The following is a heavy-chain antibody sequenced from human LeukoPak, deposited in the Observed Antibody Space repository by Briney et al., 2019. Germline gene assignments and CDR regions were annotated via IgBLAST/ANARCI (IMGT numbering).Heavy chain of an antibody. D-gene: IGHD6-13*01. CDR1: GGTFSSYA. V-gene: IGHV1-69*13. Sequence: GASVKVSCKASGGTFSSYAISWVRQAPGQGLEWMGGIIPIFGTANYAQKFQGRVTITADESTSTAYMELSSLRSEDTAVYYCARGRDSSSWYGNWFDPWGQGTLVTVSS. CDR3: ARGRDSSSWYGNWFDP. J-gene: IGHJ5*02. CDR2: IIPIFGTA.